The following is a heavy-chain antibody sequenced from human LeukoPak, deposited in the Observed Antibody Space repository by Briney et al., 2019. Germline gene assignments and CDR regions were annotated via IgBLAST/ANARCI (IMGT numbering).Heavy chain of an antibody. J-gene: IGHJ4*02. D-gene: IGHD3-22*01. Sequence: SETLSLTCAVYGGSFSGYYWSWIRQPPGKGLEWIGEINHSGSTNYNPSLKSRVTISVDTSKNQFSLKLSSVTAADTAVYYCARPTTADDSSGYLDYWGQGTLVTVSS. CDR3: ARPTTADDSSGYLDY. V-gene: IGHV4-34*01. CDR1: GGSFSGYY. CDR2: INHSGST.